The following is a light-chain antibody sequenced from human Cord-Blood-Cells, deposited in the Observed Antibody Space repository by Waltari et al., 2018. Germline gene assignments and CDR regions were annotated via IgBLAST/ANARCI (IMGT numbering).Light chain of an antibody. CDR3: QQRSNWPPYT. J-gene: IGKJ2*01. Sequence: ESGLIQSPATLSLSPGQRATPSCRASQSVSSYLAWYQQKPGQAPRLLIYDASNRATGIPARFSGSGSGTDFTLTISSLEPEDFAVYYCQQRSNWPPYTFGQGTKLEIK. V-gene: IGKV3-11*01. CDR1: QSVSSY. CDR2: DAS.